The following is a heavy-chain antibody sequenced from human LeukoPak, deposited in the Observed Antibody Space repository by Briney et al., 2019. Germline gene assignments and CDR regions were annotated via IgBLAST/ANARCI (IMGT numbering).Heavy chain of an antibody. CDR2: INPNSGGT. Sequence: GASVKVSCKASGYTFTGYYMHWVRQAPGQGLEWMGWINPNSGGTNYAQEFQGRVTMTRDTSISTAYMELSRLRSDDTAVYYCARDWSFHSSGGSCSLYYFDYWGQGTLVTVSS. D-gene: IGHD2-15*01. CDR1: GYTFTGYY. CDR3: ARDWSFHSSGGSCSLYYFDY. J-gene: IGHJ4*02. V-gene: IGHV1-2*02.